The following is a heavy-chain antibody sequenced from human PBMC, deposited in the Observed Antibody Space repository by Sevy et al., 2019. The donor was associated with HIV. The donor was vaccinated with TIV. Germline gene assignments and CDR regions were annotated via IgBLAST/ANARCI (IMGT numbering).Heavy chain of an antibody. CDR2: ISSSSSTI. CDR1: GFTFSSYS. CDR3: ASDFTFDWLDPSYYYYGMDV. D-gene: IGHD3-9*01. J-gene: IGHJ6*02. Sequence: GGSLRLSCAASGFTFSSYSMNWVRQAPGKGLEWVSYISSSSSTIYYADSVKGRFTISRDNAKNSLYLQMNSLRDEDTAVYYCASDFTFDWLDPSYYYYGMDVWGQGTTVTVSS. V-gene: IGHV3-48*02.